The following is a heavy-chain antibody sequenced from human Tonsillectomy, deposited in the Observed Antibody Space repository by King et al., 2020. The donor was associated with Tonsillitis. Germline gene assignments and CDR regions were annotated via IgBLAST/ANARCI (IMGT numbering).Heavy chain of an antibody. CDR2: IYYSGST. J-gene: IGHJ4*02. Sequence: QLQESGPGLVKPSETLSLTCTVSGGSISSSSYYWGWIRQPPGKGLEWIGSIYYSGSTYYNPSLKSLVTISVDTSKNQFSLKLSSVTAADTAVYYCAVYDILTGYFDYWGQGTLVTVSS. V-gene: IGHV4-39*01. CDR3: AVYDILTGYFDY. CDR1: GGSISSSSYY. D-gene: IGHD3-9*01.